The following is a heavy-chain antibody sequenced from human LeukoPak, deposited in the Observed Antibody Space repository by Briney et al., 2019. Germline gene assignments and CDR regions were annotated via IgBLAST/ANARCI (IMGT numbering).Heavy chain of an antibody. J-gene: IGHJ4*02. V-gene: IGHV3-11*05. CDR3: AKATNTATGTPTLAIDY. CDR1: GFIFSDYY. D-gene: IGHD6-13*01. CDR2: ISGTSSYT. Sequence: GGSLRLSCAAPGFIFSDYYMSWIRQAPGKGLEWVSYISGTSSYTAYADSVKGRFTISRDNAKNSLYLQMNSLRAEDTAVYFCAKATNTATGTPTLAIDYWGQGTLVTVSS.